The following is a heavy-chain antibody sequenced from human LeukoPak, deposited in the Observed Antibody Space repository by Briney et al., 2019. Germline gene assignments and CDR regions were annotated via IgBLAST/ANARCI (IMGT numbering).Heavy chain of an antibody. J-gene: IGHJ5*02. CDR2: INHSGST. V-gene: IGHV4-34*01. D-gene: IGHD5-18*01. CDR1: GGSFSGYY. Sequence: KASETLSLTCAVYGGSFSGYYWSWIRQPPGKGLEWIGEINHSGSTNYNPSLKSRVTISVDTSKNQFSLKLSSVTAADTAVYYCARDPERGYSYGYRGGWFDPWGQGTLVTVSS. CDR3: ARDPERGYSYGYRGGWFDP.